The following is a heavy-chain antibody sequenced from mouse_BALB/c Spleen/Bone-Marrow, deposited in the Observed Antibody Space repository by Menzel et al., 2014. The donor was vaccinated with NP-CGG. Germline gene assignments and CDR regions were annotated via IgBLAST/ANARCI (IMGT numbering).Heavy chain of an antibody. CDR1: GYTFTDYE. J-gene: IGHJ3*01. V-gene: IGHV1-15*01. CDR2: IDPETGGT. D-gene: IGHD3-2*01. Sequence: QVQLQQPGAELVRPGASVTLSCKASGYTFTDYEMHWLKQTPVHGLEWIGAIDPETGGTVYNQKFKGRATLTTDKSSSTAYMELRSLTSEDSAVYYCTRLDSSGYGAYWGQGTLVTVSA. CDR3: TRLDSSGYGAY.